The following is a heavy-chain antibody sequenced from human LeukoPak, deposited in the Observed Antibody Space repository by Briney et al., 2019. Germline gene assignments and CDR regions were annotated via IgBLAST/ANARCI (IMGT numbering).Heavy chain of an antibody. V-gene: IGHV4-28*05. CDR1: DYSISTSNY. CDR2: IYYSGGI. D-gene: IGHD4-17*01. CDR3: ARKATTGPTKAAFDI. J-gene: IGHJ3*02. Sequence: PSDTLSLTCAVSDYSISTSNYWAWIRQPPGRGLEWIGHIYYSGGIYYNPSLKSRVTMSVDTSRNQFSLKLSSVTAVDTAVYYCARKATTGPTKAAFDIWGQGTTVTVST.